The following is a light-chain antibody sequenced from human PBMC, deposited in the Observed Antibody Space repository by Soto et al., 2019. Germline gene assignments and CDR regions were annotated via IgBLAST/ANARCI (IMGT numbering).Light chain of an antibody. J-gene: IGKJ1*01. CDR3: QKYNNWPRT. Sequence: EIVVTPSPATLSVSPGERVTLSCRAIQSIGRNLAWCQQTPGQAPRLLIYGASTRATGIPARFSGSGSGTEFTLTISRMQSEDLAVYDCQKYNNWPRTVGKGTK. CDR2: GAS. CDR1: QSIGRN. V-gene: IGKV3-15*01.